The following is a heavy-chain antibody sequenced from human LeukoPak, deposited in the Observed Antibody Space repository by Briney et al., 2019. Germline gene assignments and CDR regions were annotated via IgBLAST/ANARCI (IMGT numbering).Heavy chain of an antibody. V-gene: IGHV3-30*02. CDR3: ANDLSEAAYYFHY. CDR2: IRYDGSNK. D-gene: IGHD6-19*01. Sequence: GGSLRLSCAASGFTFSSYGMHWVRQAPGKGLEWVAFIRYDGSNKYYVDSVKGRFTISRDNSKNTVYLQMNSLRGEDTAVYYCANDLSEAAYYFHYWGQGTLVTVSS. CDR1: GFTFSSYG. J-gene: IGHJ4*02.